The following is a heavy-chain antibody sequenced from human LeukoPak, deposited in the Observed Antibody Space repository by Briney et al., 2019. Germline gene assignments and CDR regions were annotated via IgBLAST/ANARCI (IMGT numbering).Heavy chain of an antibody. CDR3: ARRGGSGVRGDYYFDY. J-gene: IGHJ4*02. D-gene: IGHD3-10*01. V-gene: IGHV4-34*12. Sequence: PSEPLSLTCAVYGGSFSGNYWSWIRQPPGKGLEWIGEIIHDRGTGRGTPTYNPSLKSRVTISVDTSKNQFSLKVNSVTAADTAVYYCARRGGSGVRGDYYFDYWGQGTLVTVSS. CDR2: IIHDRGTGRGTP. CDR1: GGSFSGNY.